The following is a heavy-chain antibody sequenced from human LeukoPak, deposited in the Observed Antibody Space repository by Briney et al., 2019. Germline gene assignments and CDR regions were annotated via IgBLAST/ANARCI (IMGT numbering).Heavy chain of an antibody. J-gene: IGHJ6*03. D-gene: IGHD2-2*01. CDR3: ARVNEESEYCSSTSCYAGYYYYYYMDV. CDR1: GGSFSGYY. CDR2: INHSGST. Sequence: SETLSLTCAVYGGSFSGYYWSWIRQPPGKGLEWIGEINHSGSTNYNPSLKSRVTISVDTSKNQFSLKVSSVTAADTAVYYCARVNEESEYCSSTSCYAGYYYYYYMDVWGKGTTVTVSS. V-gene: IGHV4-34*01.